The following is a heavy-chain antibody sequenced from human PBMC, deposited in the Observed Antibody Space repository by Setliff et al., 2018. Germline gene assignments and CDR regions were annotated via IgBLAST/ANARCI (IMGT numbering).Heavy chain of an antibody. Sequence: PSETLSLTCTVSGGSISSSSYYWGWIRQPPGKGLEWIGSIYYSGSTYYNPSLKSRVTISVDTSKNQFSLKLSSVTAADTAVYYCARLMGANGGGTSYWGQGTLVTVS. D-gene: IGHD1-26*01. J-gene: IGHJ4*02. CDR2: IYYSGST. CDR1: GGSISSSSYY. CDR3: ARLMGANGGGTSY. V-gene: IGHV4-39*01.